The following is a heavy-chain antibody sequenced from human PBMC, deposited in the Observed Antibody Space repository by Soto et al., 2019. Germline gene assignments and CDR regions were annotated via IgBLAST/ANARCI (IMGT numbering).Heavy chain of an antibody. CDR2: ISSSSYI. CDR1: GFTFSSYS. Sequence: GGSLRLSCAASGFTFSSYSMNWVRQAPGKGLEWVSSISSSSYIYYADSVKGRFTISRDNAKNSLYLQMNSLRAEDTAVYYCAREERIMITFGRANWFDPWGQGTLVTVSS. D-gene: IGHD3-16*01. CDR3: AREERIMITFGRANWFDP. J-gene: IGHJ5*02. V-gene: IGHV3-21*01.